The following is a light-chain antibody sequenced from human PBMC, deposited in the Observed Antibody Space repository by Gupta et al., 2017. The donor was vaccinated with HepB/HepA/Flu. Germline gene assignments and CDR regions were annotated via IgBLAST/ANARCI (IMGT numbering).Light chain of an antibody. Sequence: QAILTQPPSASGAPGQRLTVSCSGTSSYIGTNTVTWYQQVPGAPPKLLIFTTAQRPSGVPDRFSGSKSGTSASLAISGLLSEDEATYFCAAWDDGLSGVVFGGGTKLAVL. V-gene: IGLV1-44*01. CDR3: AAWDDGLSGVV. CDR2: TTA. CDR1: SSYIGTNT. J-gene: IGLJ2*01.